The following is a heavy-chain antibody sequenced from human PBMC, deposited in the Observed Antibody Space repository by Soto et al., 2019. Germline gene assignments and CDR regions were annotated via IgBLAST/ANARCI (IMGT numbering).Heavy chain of an antibody. CDR3: ARAPSYGGNSEEFDY. J-gene: IGHJ4*02. D-gene: IGHD4-17*01. CDR2: IYYSGST. V-gene: IGHV4-31*03. CDR1: GGSVSSGDYY. Sequence: QVQLQESGPGLVKPSQTLSLTCSVSGGSVSSGDYYWSWIRQHPGKGLEWIGYIYYSGSTYYNPSLKRRVTISVDTSKNQFPLKLGSVTAADTAVYYCARAPSYGGNSEEFDYWGQGTLVTVSS.